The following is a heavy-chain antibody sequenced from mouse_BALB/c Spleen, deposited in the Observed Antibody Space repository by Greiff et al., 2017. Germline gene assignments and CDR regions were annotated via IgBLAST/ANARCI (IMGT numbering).Heavy chain of an antibody. CDR1: GFSLTSYG. CDR2: IWSDGST. Sequence: VKLMESGPDLVAPSQSLSITCTVSGFSLTSYGVHWVRQPPGKGLEWLVVIWSDGSTTYNSALKSRLSISKDNSKSQVFLKMNSLQTDDTAMYYCARQGSGTGYFDVWGAGTTVTVSS. J-gene: IGHJ1*01. V-gene: IGHV2-6-2*01. D-gene: IGHD4-1*01. CDR3: ARQGSGTGYFDV.